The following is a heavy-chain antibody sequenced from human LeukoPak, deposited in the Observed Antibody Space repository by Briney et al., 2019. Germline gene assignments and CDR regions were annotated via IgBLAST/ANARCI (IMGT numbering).Heavy chain of an antibody. CDR3: ARDGPVGATTGAFDI. CDR2: INPNSGVT. V-gene: IGHV1-2*02. D-gene: IGHD1-26*01. Sequence: ASVKVSCKASGYTLTDYYIHWVRQAPGQGLEWMGWINPNSGVTNYAQKFQGRVTLTRDTPISTAYMELSSLRSEDTAVYYCARDGPVGATTGAFDIWGQGTMVTVSS. CDR1: GYTLTDYY. J-gene: IGHJ3*02.